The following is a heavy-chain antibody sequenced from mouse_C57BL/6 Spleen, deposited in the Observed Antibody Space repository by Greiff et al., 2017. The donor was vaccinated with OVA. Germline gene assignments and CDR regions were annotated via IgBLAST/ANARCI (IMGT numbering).Heavy chain of an antibody. D-gene: IGHD1-1*02. CDR2: IRSGGSYT. CDR3: AGHGGYYIDY. V-gene: IGHV5-6*02. J-gene: IGHJ2*01. CDR1: GFTFSSYG. Sequence: EVMLVESGGDLVKPGGSLKLSCAASGFTFSSYGMSWVRQTPDKRLEWVATIRSGGSYTYYPDSVKGRFTISRDNAKNTMYLQMGSLKSEDTAMYYSAGHGGYYIDYWGQGTTLTVSS.